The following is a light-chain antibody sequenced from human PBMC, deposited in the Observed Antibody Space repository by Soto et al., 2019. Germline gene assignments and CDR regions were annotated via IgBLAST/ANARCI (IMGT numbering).Light chain of an antibody. CDR2: DAS. J-gene: IGKJ1*01. V-gene: IGKV3-11*01. Sequence: IVLTQSPATLSLSPGERATLSCRASQSVSSYLAWYQQKPGQAPRLLIYDASNRATGIPARFSGSGSGTEFTLTISSLQSEDFAVYCCQQYSNWPRTFGQGTKVDIK. CDR1: QSVSSY. CDR3: QQYSNWPRT.